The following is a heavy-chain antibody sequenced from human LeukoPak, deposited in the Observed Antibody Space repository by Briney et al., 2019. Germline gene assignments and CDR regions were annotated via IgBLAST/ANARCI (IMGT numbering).Heavy chain of an antibody. V-gene: IGHV3-64*01. D-gene: IGHD3-22*01. CDR1: GFTFSSYA. Sequence: GGSLRLSCAASGFTFSSYAMHWVRQAPGKGLEYVSAISSNGGSTYYANSVKGRFTISRDNAKNSLYLQMNSLRAEDTAVYYCARGDYDSSGYYDGWVYWGQGTLVTVSS. CDR3: ARGDYDSSGYYDGWVY. J-gene: IGHJ4*02. CDR2: ISSNGGST.